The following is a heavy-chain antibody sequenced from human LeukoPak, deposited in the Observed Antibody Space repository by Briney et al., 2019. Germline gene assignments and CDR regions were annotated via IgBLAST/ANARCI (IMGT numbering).Heavy chain of an antibody. D-gene: IGHD1-1*01. J-gene: IGHJ4*02. CDR1: GYTFTGYY. CDR3: ARVPGFGGSDWKFDY. Sequence: ASVKVSCKASGYTFTGYYIHWVRQAPGQGLEWMGFISPISGGAEYALQFQGRVTMTRDTSISTAYMEVSGLRSDDTAVYYCARVPGFGGSDWKFDYWGQGTLVTVPS. CDR2: ISPISGGA. V-gene: IGHV1-2*02.